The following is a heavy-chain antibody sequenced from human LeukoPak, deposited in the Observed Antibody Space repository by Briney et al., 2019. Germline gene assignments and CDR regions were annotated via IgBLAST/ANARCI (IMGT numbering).Heavy chain of an antibody. Sequence: GGSLRLSCAASGFSFSNYWMTWLRQAPGKGLEWVANIRGDESRKYYLDSVTGRFTISRDNAMNSLYLQMNSLRAEDTAVYYCARDANYHVSSDYYDAFDIWGQGTMVTVSS. CDR3: ARDANYHVSSDYYDAFDI. V-gene: IGHV3-7*01. D-gene: IGHD3-22*01. J-gene: IGHJ3*02. CDR1: GFSFSNYW. CDR2: IRGDESRK.